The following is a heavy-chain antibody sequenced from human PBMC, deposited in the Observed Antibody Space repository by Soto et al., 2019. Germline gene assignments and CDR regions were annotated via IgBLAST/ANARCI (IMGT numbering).Heavy chain of an antibody. Sequence: QVQLVQSGAEVKRPGSSVKVSCKASGDTFNFYSINWVRQAPGLGLEWLGRVNPILSLSNYAQRFQGRVTITADKSTSTAYMILNSLKSEDTAIYYCATSYGSGYRACDYWGQGALVTVSS. CDR2: VNPILSLS. CDR1: GDTFNFYS. V-gene: IGHV1-69*02. CDR3: ATSYGSGYRACDY. D-gene: IGHD3-10*01. J-gene: IGHJ4*02.